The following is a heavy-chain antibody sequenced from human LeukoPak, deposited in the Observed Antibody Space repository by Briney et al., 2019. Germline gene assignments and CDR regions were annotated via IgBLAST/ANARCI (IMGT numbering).Heavy chain of an antibody. D-gene: IGHD3-22*01. CDR3: ARVQDFETRGYYLGY. J-gene: IGHJ4*01. CDR1: GGSFSDYY. V-gene: IGHV4-34*01. CDR2: INHSGST. Sequence: PSETLSLTCAVYGGSFSDYYWTWIRQPPGKGLEWIGEINHSGSTNYNPSLKSRVTMSVDTFKNQFSLTLSSVTAADTAVYYCARVQDFETRGYYLGYWGHGTLVTVSS.